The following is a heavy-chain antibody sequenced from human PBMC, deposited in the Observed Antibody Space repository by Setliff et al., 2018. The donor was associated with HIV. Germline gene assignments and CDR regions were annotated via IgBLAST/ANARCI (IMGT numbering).Heavy chain of an antibody. CDR2: ISYSGRT. V-gene: IGHV4-39*02. Sequence: SETLSLTCIVSGVSTSSSSFYWGWIRQPPGKGLDWIGYISYSGRTYYNPSLKSRVTISVDTSKNHFSLRLDSVTAADTAVYYCAILSVYWFDPWGQGTPVTVSS. J-gene: IGHJ5*02. CDR3: AILSVYWFDP. CDR1: GVSTSSSSFY. D-gene: IGHD1-20*01.